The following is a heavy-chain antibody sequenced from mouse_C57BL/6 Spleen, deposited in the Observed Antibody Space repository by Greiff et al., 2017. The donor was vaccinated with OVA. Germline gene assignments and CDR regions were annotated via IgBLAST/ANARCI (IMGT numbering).Heavy chain of an antibody. CDR2: IDPEDGDT. V-gene: IGHV14-1*01. CDR3: TTWGYDYDGFDY. CDR1: GFNIKDYY. J-gene: IGHJ2*01. D-gene: IGHD2-4*01. Sequence: EVQLQQSGAELVRPGASVKLSCTASGFNIKDYYMHWVTQRPEQGLEWIGRIDPEDGDTEFAPKFQGKATMTADTSSNTAYLQLSSLTSEDTAVYYCTTWGYDYDGFDYWGQGTTLTVSS.